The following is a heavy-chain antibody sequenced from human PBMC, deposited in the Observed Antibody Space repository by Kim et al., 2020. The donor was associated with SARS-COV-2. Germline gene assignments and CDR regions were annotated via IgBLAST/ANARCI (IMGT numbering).Heavy chain of an antibody. CDR1: GGSISSYY. J-gene: IGHJ4*02. V-gene: IGHV4-59*08. CDR3: ARRGFYGDYRVFDY. CDR2: IYYSGST. D-gene: IGHD4-17*01. Sequence: SETLSLTCTVSGGSISSYYWSWIRQPPGKGLEWIGYIYYSGSTNYNPSLKSRVTISVDTSKNQFSLKLSSVTAADTAVYYCARRGFYGDYRVFDYWGQGTLVTVSS.